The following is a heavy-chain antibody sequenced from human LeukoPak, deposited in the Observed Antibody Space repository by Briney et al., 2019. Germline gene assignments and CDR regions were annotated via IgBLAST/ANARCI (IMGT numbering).Heavy chain of an antibody. D-gene: IGHD3-10*01. CDR3: ARSYYGSGSYYNPFL. Sequence: PSETLSLTCTVSGGSISSYYWSWIRQHPGKGLEWIGYIYYSGSTNYNPSLKSRVTISVDTSKNQFSLKLSSVTAADTAVYYCARSYYGSGSYYNPFLWGQGTLATVSS. CDR2: IYYSGST. V-gene: IGHV4-59*01. CDR1: GGSISSYY. J-gene: IGHJ4*02.